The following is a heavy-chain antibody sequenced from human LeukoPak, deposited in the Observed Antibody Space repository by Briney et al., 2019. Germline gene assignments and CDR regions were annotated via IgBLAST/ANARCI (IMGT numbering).Heavy chain of an antibody. CDR1: GYTFTGYY. Sequence: ASVTVSCTASGYTFTGYYMHWVRQAPGQGLEWMGWISAYNGNTNYAQKLQGRVTMTTDTSTSTAYMELRSLRSDDTAVYYCARDVGYCSGGSCYSRRRVIDYWGQGTLVTVSS. V-gene: IGHV1-18*04. CDR2: ISAYNGNT. J-gene: IGHJ4*02. CDR3: ARDVGYCSGGSCYSRRRVIDY. D-gene: IGHD2-15*01.